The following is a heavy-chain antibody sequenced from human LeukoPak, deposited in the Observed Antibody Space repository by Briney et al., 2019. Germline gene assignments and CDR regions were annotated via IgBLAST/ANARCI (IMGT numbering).Heavy chain of an antibody. Sequence: PSETLSLTCAIYGGSFSGYYWSWIRQPPGKGLEWIGEINHSGSTNYNPSLKSRVTISVDTSKNQFSLKLSSVTAADTAVYYCARGRYDSSGYYYRHAFDIWGQGTMVTVSS. CDR2: INHSGST. D-gene: IGHD3-22*01. CDR3: ARGRYDSSGYYYRHAFDI. CDR1: GGSFSGYY. J-gene: IGHJ3*02. V-gene: IGHV4-34*01.